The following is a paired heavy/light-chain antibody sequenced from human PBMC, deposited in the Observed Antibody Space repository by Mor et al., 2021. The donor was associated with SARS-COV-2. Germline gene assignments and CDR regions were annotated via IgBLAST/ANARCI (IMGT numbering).Heavy chain of an antibody. CDR1: GDSISSSNW. Sequence: QVQLQESGPGLVKPSGTLSLTCGVSGDSISSSNWWSWVRQSPGKGLEWIGEINHNGKTTYNPSLKSRVTISVDKTNNQFSLELNSVTAADTAVFYCARHRCSYTSCYGLDVWGQGTTVIVSS. J-gene: IGHJ6*02. D-gene: IGHD2-2*01. CDR2: INHNGKT. V-gene: IGHV4-4*02. CDR3: ARHRCSYTSCYGLDV.
Light chain of an antibody. CDR2: WAS. V-gene: IGKV4-1*01. CDR1: QSIFSNSDNRNN. J-gene: IGKJ2*01. Sequence: DIVMTQSPDSLAVSLGEMATIHCKSSQSIFSNSDNRNNLTWYQQKPGQPPKLLIYWASTRESGVPDRFSGSGSGTDFTLTISRLQAEDVAVYYCQQYYSLPPTFGQGTKLEIK. CDR3: QQYYSLPPT.